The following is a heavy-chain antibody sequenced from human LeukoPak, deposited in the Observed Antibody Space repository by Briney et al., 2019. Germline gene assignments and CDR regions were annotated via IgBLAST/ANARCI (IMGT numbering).Heavy chain of an antibody. Sequence: ASVKVSCKASGYTFTGYYMHWVRQAPGQGLEWMGMIYPRDGSTSYAQKFQGRVTVTRDTSTSTVHMELSGLRSEDTAVYYCASVYKYGMDVWGQGTTVIVSS. J-gene: IGHJ6*02. CDR2: IYPRDGST. CDR1: GYTFTGYY. CDR3: ASVYKYGMDV. V-gene: IGHV1-46*01.